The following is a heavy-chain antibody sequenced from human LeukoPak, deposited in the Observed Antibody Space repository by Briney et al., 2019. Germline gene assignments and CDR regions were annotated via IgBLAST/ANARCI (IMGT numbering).Heavy chain of an antibody. CDR1: VGTFSIYA. D-gene: IGHD2-2*01. CDR2: IFPIFGTA. J-gene: IGHJ4*02. V-gene: IGHV1-69*01. CDR3: ARGLGIAAMSYFDY. Sequence: SVRVSCKSSVGTFSIYAISWVRQAPGQGLECMGGIFPIFGTANYAQKFQGRVTITADESTSTAYMELSSLRSEDTAVYYCARGLGIAAMSYFDYWGQGTLVTVSS.